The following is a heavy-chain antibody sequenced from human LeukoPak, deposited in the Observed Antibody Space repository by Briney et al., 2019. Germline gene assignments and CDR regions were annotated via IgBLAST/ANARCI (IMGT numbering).Heavy chain of an antibody. Sequence: GSLRLSCAASGFAFNNYWMSWVRQAPGKGLEWVANIKQDGSEKHYVDPVKGRFTISRDNAKNSLYLQMNSLRAEDTAVYYCARGVMVLITGGQGILVTVSS. CDR1: GFAFNNYW. CDR3: ARGVMVLIT. V-gene: IGHV3-7*03. CDR2: IKQDGSEK. J-gene: IGHJ4*02. D-gene: IGHD4/OR15-4a*01.